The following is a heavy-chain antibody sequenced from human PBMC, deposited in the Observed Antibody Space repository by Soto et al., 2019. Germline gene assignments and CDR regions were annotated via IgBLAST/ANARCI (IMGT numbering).Heavy chain of an antibody. Sequence: QVQLQQSGPGLVKPSETLSLTCTVSSGPTSSHNWGWIRQPPGRGLEWIGYVYNTGCTSYNPTLRSRVTISAETSTKNISLTLSSVTAADTAVYYCVRQGIGPLHGLVDVWGQGTTVSVSS. CDR1: SGPTSSHN. CDR2: VYNTGCT. J-gene: IGHJ6*02. V-gene: IGHV4-59*08. D-gene: IGHD3-10*01. CDR3: VRQGIGPLHGLVDV.